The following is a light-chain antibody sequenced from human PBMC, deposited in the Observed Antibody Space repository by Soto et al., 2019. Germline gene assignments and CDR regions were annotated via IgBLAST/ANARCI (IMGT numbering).Light chain of an antibody. V-gene: IGLV2-11*01. CDR3: CAYAGTSLGV. J-gene: IGLJ3*02. CDR2: DVS. CDR1: SSDVGGYNY. Sequence: QSALTQPRSVSGSPGQSVTISCTGTSSDVGGYNYVSWYQQHPGKAPKLVIYDVSKRPSGVPDRFSGSKSGNTASLTISGRQAEDEADYYCCAYAGTSLGVFGGGTKLTVL.